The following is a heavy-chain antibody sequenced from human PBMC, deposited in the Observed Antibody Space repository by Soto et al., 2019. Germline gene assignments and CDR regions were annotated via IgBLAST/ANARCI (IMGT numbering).Heavy chain of an antibody. Sequence: ASVKVSCKASGYTFTSYGISWVRQAPGQGLEWMGWISANSGNTNYAQKFQGRVTMTTDTSISTAYMELSRLRSDDTAVYYCARGKEGFLEWLLSDYWGQGTLVTVSS. CDR1: GYTFTSYG. D-gene: IGHD3-3*01. CDR2: ISANSGNT. V-gene: IGHV1-18*01. CDR3: ARGKEGFLEWLLSDY. J-gene: IGHJ4*02.